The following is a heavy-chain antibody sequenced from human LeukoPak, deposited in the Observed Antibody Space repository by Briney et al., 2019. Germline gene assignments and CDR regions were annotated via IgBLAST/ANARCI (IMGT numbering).Heavy chain of an antibody. CDR3: ARDGGSTGWVDY. CDR1: GFTFSTYG. D-gene: IGHD6-19*01. J-gene: IGHJ4*02. V-gene: IGHV3-33*01. CDR2: IWYDGSQK. Sequence: AGGSLRLSRAASGFTFSTYGMHWVRQAPGKGLEWVAVIWYDGSQKYHADSVKDRFTISRDNSKNMLYLQMNSLRAEDTAVYYCARDGGSTGWVDYWGQGTLVTVSS.